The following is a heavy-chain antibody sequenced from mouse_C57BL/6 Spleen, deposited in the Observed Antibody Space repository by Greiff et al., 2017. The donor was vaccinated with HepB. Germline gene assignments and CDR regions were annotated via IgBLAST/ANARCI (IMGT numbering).Heavy chain of an antibody. CDR3: ARFDYYGSSYGYFDV. D-gene: IGHD1-1*01. J-gene: IGHJ1*03. V-gene: IGHV1-22*01. Sequence: EVKLQQSGPELVKPGASVKMSCKASGYTFTDYNMHWVKQSHGKSLEWIGYINPNNGGTSYNQKFKGKATLTVNKSSSTAYMELRSLTSEDSAVYYCARFDYYGSSYGYFDVWGTGTTVTVSS. CDR2: INPNNGGT. CDR1: GYTFTDYN.